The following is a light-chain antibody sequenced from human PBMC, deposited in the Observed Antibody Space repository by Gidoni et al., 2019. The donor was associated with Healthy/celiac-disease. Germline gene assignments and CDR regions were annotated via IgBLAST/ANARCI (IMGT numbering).Light chain of an antibody. V-gene: IGKV1D-13*01. CDR3: QQFNNYPPGTT. CDR1: QGISSA. J-gene: IGKJ4*01. Sequence: AIQLTQSPSSLSASVGDRVTITCRASQGISSALAWYQQKPGKAPKLLIYDASSLESGVPSRFSGSGSGTDFTLTISSLQPEDFAPYYCQQFNNYPPGTTFGGGTKVEIK. CDR2: DAS.